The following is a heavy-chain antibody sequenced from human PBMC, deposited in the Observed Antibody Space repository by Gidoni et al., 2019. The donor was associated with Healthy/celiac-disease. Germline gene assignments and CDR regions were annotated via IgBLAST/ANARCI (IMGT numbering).Heavy chain of an antibody. CDR2: IKSKTDGGTT. Sequence: EVQLVESGGGLVKPGGSLRLSCAASGFTFSNAWMSWVRQAPGKGLEWVGRIKSKTDGGTTDYAAPVKGRFTISRDDSKNTLYQQMNSLKTEDTAVYYCTTDLTDSSSSDDYWGQGTLVTVSS. V-gene: IGHV3-15*01. D-gene: IGHD6-6*01. J-gene: IGHJ4*02. CDR1: GFTFSNAW. CDR3: TTDLTDSSSSDDY.